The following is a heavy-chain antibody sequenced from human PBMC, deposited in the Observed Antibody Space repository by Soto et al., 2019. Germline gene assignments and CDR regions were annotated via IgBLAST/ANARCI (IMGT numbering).Heavy chain of an antibody. CDR2: IYHSGST. V-gene: IGHV4-30-2*01. D-gene: IGHD6-6*01. CDR3: AGSSGNWFDP. J-gene: IGHJ5*02. CDR1: GGSISSGGYS. Sequence: PSETLSLTCADSGGSISSGGYSWSWIRQPPGKGLEWIGYIYHSGSTYYNPSLKSRVTISVDRSKNQFSLKLSSVTAADTAVYYCAGSSGNWFDPWGQGTLVTVSS.